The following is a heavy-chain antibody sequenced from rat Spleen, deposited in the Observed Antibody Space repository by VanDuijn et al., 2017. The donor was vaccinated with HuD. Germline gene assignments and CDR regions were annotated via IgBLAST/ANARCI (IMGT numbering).Heavy chain of an antibody. Sequence: EVQLVESGGGLVQPGRSLKLSCVASGFTFNNYWMTWIRQAPGKGLEWVASITNTGGSTYYPDSVKGRFTISRDNAKSTLYLQMNSLRSEDTATYYCTRDGATRALFDYWGQGVMVTVSS. V-gene: IGHV5-31*01. CDR1: GFTFNNYW. CDR3: TRDGATRALFDY. CDR2: ITNTGGST. D-gene: IGHD1-4*01. J-gene: IGHJ2*01.